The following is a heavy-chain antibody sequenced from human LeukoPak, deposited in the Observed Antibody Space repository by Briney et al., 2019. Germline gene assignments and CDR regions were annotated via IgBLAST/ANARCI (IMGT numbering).Heavy chain of an antibody. CDR3: ASRGGYSNPLEY. CDR1: GFTFSSYA. Sequence: GGSLRLSCAVSGFTFSSYAMSWVRQAPGKGLEWVSLISGSGGSTYYADSVKGRFTISRDNSKNTLYLQMNSLRAEDTAVYYCASRGGYSNPLEYWGQGTLVTVS. D-gene: IGHD4-11*01. CDR2: ISGSGGST. J-gene: IGHJ4*02. V-gene: IGHV3-23*01.